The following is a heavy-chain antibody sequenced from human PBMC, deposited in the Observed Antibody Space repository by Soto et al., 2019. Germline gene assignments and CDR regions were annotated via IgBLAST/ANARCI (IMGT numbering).Heavy chain of an antibody. J-gene: IGHJ4*02. Sequence: PSETLSLTCTVSGGSISSSIYYGGWIRRPPGKGLEWIGSIFYSGSTYYNPSLKSRVTISVDTSKNQFSLKLSSVTAADTAVYYCARGLYYYGSGSYPGLFDYWGQGTLVTVSS. CDR3: ARGLYYYGSGSYPGLFDY. CDR1: GGSISSSIYY. V-gene: IGHV4-39*01. D-gene: IGHD3-10*01. CDR2: IFYSGST.